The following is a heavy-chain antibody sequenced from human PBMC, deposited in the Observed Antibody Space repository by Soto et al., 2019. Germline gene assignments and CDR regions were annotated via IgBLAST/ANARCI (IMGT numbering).Heavy chain of an antibody. Sequence: PGGSLRLSCAASGFTFSSYSMNWVRQAPGKGLQWVALISYDGNNKDFADSVNGRFSISRDNSRNTLYLQLNSLRLEDTAMYYCARDGSPYGEPHDAFDIWGQGTLVTV. V-gene: IGHV3-30*03. D-gene: IGHD4-17*01. CDR2: ISYDGNNK. CDR1: GFTFSSYS. CDR3: ARDGSPYGEPHDAFDI. J-gene: IGHJ3*02.